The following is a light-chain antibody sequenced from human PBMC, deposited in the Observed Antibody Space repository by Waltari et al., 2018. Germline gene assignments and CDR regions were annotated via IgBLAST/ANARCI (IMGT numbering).Light chain of an antibody. J-gene: IGLJ2*01. CDR3: YSTDIFRSERGV. CDR1: LVTTKF. V-gene: IGLV3-10*01. CDR2: EDT. Sequence: SYELTQPPSVSVSPGQTATTTCPGDLVTTKFTSWFQQKSGQAPVMVIYEDTKRLSAIPERFSGSSSGTTAALTITGAQVEDEADYYCYSTDIFRSERGVFGGGTKLLVL.